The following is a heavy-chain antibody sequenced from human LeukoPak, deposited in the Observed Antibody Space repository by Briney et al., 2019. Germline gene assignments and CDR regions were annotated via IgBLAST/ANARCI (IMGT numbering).Heavy chain of an antibody. CDR1: GDSFSSHY. D-gene: IGHD4-17*01. CDR3: ARDLVTVTKGFDI. Sequence: SETLSLTCAVTGDSFSSHYWTWIRQSPGTGLEWIGYISHIGRTNYNPSLKSRVTISIDTSKNQFSLKLRSVTAADTAVYYCARDLVTVTKGFDIWGQGTMVSVSS. V-gene: IGHV4-59*11. J-gene: IGHJ3*02. CDR2: ISHIGRT.